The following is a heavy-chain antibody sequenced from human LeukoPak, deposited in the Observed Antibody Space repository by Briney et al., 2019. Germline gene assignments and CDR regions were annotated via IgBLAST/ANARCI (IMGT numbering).Heavy chain of an antibody. CDR3: ARDYKYAFDN. J-gene: IGHJ4*02. CDR2: IGIDSGNT. Sequence: GGSLRLSCAASGFKFSDYSMNWVRQVPGKGLEWISYIGIDSGNTNYVDSVKGRFTISGDKAKNSLYLQMNSLRVEDTAVYYCARDYKYAFDNWGQGTLVTVSS. CDR1: GFKFSDYS. V-gene: IGHV3-48*01. D-gene: IGHD5-24*01.